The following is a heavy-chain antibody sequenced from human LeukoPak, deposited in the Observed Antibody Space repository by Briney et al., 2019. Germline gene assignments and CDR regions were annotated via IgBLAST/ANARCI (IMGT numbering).Heavy chain of an antibody. CDR1: GFTFSSYA. D-gene: IGHD3-10*01. CDR3: ARGQNYYGSGSQTFDI. CDR2: ISGSGGLT. J-gene: IGHJ3*02. Sequence: GGSLRLSCAASGFTFSSYAMSWVRQAPGKGLEWVSAISGSGGLTYYADSVKGRFTISRDNAKNSLYLQVSSLRAEDTAWYYCARGQNYYGSGSQTFDIWGQGTMVTVSS. V-gene: IGHV3-23*01.